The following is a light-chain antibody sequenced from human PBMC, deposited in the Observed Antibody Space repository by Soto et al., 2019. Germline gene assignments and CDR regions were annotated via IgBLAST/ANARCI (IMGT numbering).Light chain of an antibody. CDR3: QQSYSSPPT. CDR2: AAS. V-gene: IGKV1-39*01. J-gene: IGKJ1*01. CDR1: QSISSY. Sequence: DIQMTQSPSSLSASVGYRFTITCRASQSISSYLNWYQQKPGKAPKLLIFAASSLQSGVPSRFSGSRSGPDFTLTISSLQPEDFATYYRQQSYSSPPTFGQGTTVDIK.